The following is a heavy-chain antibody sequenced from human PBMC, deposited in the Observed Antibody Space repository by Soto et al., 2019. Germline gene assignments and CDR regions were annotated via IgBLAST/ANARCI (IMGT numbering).Heavy chain of an antibody. CDR1: GVSFNHYF. J-gene: IGHJ4*02. V-gene: IGHV4-34*01. Sequence: PSETLSLTCAVSGVSFNHYFWSWLRQSPGKGLEWIGEINRGGGSNYNPSLKSRVSMSLDTSKDQFSLSLRSVTAADTAVYYCARVLIWFGAIDYWGLGTPVTVSS. CDR2: INRGGGS. CDR3: ARVLIWFGAIDY. D-gene: IGHD3-10*01.